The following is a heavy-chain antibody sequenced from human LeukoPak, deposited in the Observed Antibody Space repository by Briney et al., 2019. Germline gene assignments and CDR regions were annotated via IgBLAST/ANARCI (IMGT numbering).Heavy chain of an antibody. CDR2: IWYDGSHY. CDR1: GFTFSHYA. V-gene: IGHV3-33*06. J-gene: IGHJ4*02. Sequence: GTSLRLSCAASGFTFSHYAMHWVRQAPGKGLEWVAVIWYDGSHYTYTDSVKGRFTVSRDNCKNALHLQMNSLRVQDTAVYYRAKEGDFCCCSGFHKRGIDYWGQGTLVTVSS. D-gene: IGHD3-10*02. CDR3: AKEGDFCCCSGFHKRGIDY.